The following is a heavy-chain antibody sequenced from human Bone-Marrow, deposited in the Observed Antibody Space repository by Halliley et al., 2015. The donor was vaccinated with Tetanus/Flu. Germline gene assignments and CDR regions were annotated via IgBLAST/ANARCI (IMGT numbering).Heavy chain of an antibody. Sequence: VQLVQSGAEVKKPGESLKISCKGSGYSFTNYWIGWVRQMPGKGLEWMGIVYPGDSNTTYSPSFQGQVTISADKSISTAYLQWSSLKASDTAMYFCARRAPWNDFDYWGQGTLVTVSS. D-gene: IGHD1-1*01. J-gene: IGHJ4*02. CDR2: VYPGDSNT. CDR1: GYSFTNYW. CDR3: ARRAPWNDFDY. V-gene: IGHV5-51*03.